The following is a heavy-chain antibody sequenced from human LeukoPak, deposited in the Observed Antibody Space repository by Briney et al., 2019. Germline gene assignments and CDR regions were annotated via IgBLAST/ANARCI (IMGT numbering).Heavy chain of an antibody. CDR1: GYSFTNYG. Sequence: ASVKVSCKASGYSFTNYGISWVRQAPGQGLEWMGWINPYNGNTDHAQSFQGRLTMTTDTSTSTAYMELRSLRSDDTAVYYCARDDGGATYYWGQGTLVTVSS. CDR2: INPYNGNT. J-gene: IGHJ4*02. CDR3: ARDDGGATYY. D-gene: IGHD1-26*01. V-gene: IGHV1-18*01.